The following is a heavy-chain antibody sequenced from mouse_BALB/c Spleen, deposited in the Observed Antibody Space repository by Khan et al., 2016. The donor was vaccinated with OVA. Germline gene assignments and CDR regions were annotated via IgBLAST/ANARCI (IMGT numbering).Heavy chain of an antibody. CDR2: IRYDGSN. D-gene: IGHD1-1*01. V-gene: IGHV3-6*02. J-gene: IGHJ1*01. Sequence: VQLKDSGPGLVKPSQSLSLTCSVTGYSITSGYYWNWIRQFPGNKLEWMDYIRYDGSNNYNPSLKNRISITRDTSKNQFFLKLNSVTTEDTATYYCARDYYGTSWYFDVWGAGTTVTVSS. CDR3: ARDYYGTSWYFDV. CDR1: GYSITSGYY.